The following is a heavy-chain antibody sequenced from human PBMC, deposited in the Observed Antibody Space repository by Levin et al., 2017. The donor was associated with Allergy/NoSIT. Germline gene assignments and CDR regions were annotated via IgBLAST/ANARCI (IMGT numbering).Heavy chain of an antibody. CDR3: ARIRLAPAGGAKAFDI. Sequence: GGSLRLSCAASGFTFSDHYMDWVRQAPGKGLEWVARIRNKANSFSTEYAASVKGRFTIARDDSKNSVSLQINSLKTEDTAVYYCARIRLAPAGGAKAFDIWGQGTLVTVSS. J-gene: IGHJ3*02. V-gene: IGHV3-72*01. D-gene: IGHD6-13*01. CDR2: IRNKANSFST. CDR1: GFTFSDHY.